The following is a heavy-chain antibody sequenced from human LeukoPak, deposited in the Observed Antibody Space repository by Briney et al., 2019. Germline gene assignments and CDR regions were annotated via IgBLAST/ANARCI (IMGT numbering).Heavy chain of an antibody. CDR2: ISGSGGST. Sequence: GGSLRLSCAASGFTFSSYAMSWVRQAPGKGLEWVSSISGSGGSTNYADSVKGRFTISRDDSKNTLYLQMNSLRAEDTAVYYCAKCRYYYDSPDWFDPWGQGTLVGLSS. CDR1: GFTFSSYA. V-gene: IGHV3-23*01. J-gene: IGHJ5*02. D-gene: IGHD3-22*01. CDR3: AKCRYYYDSPDWFDP.